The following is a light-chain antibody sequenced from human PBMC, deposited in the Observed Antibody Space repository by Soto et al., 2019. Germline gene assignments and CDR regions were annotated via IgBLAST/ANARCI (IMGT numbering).Light chain of an antibody. J-gene: IGKJ1*01. V-gene: IGKV1-5*03. Sequence: DFQMTQSPSTLSAPVGDRVSITCRASQGINIWLAWYQQKPGRAPKLLIHKASTLESGVPSRFSGSGSGTEFTLTIDSLQPDDFATYYCQQYNVYWTFGQGTKVDIK. CDR3: QQYNVYWT. CDR1: QGINIW. CDR2: KAS.